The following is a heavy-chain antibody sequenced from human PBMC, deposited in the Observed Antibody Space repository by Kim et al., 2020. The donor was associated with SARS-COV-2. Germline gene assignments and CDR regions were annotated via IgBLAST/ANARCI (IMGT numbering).Heavy chain of an antibody. Sequence: SETLSLTCTVSGGSISSSSYYWGWIRQPPGKGLEWIGSIYYSGSTYYNPSLKSRVTISVDTSKNQFSLKLSSVTAADTAVYYCARERDRLLWFGEIFDYWGQGTLVTVSS. CDR2: IYYSGST. D-gene: IGHD3-10*01. V-gene: IGHV4-39*07. CDR1: GGSISSSSYY. CDR3: ARERDRLLWFGEIFDY. J-gene: IGHJ4*02.